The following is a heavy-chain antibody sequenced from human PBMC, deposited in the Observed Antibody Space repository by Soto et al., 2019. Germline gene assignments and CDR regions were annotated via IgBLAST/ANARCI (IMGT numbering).Heavy chain of an antibody. CDR1: GFTFSSYW. Sequence: EVQLVESGGGLVQPGGSLRLSCAASGFTFSSYWMHWVRQAPGKGLVWVSRINSDGSSTSYADSVKGRFTISSNNAKNTLYRRMNSLRADDTAVYYCARARYSSGWYGGYWFDPWGQGTLVTVSS. V-gene: IGHV3-74*01. CDR2: INSDGSST. D-gene: IGHD6-19*01. J-gene: IGHJ5*02. CDR3: ARARYSSGWYGGYWFDP.